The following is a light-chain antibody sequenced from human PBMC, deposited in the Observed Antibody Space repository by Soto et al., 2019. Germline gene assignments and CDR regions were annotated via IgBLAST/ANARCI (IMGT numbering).Light chain of an antibody. J-gene: IGLJ2*01. Sequence: QAVVTQEPSLTVSPGGTVTLTCGSNTGAVTSGHYPYWFQQKPGQAPRTLIYDSSNKHSWTPARFSGSLLGGQAALTLSGAQPEDEAEYYCLLSYRDYVVFGGGTKLTVL. CDR1: TGAVTSGHY. CDR3: LLSYRDYVV. V-gene: IGLV7-46*01. CDR2: DSS.